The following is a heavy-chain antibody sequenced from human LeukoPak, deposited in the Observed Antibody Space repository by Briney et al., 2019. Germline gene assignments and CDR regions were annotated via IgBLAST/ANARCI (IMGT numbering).Heavy chain of an antibody. CDR3: AKEGDYDILNGYPRGIDY. CDR1: GFTFSSYG. CDR2: LSGSGGST. D-gene: IGHD3-9*01. J-gene: IGHJ4*01. V-gene: IGHV3-23*01. Sequence: PGGSLRLSCAASGFTFSSYGMSWVRQAPGKGLEWVSALSGSGGSTYYADSVKGRFTNSRDNSKNTLYLQMNSLRAEDTAVYYCAKEGDYDILNGYPRGIDYSGEGTLVTASS.